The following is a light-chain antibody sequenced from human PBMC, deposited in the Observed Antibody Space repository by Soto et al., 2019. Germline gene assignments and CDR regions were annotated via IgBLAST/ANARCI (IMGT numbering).Light chain of an antibody. J-gene: IGKJ3*01. CDR1: QSVSSY. CDR2: DAS. V-gene: IGKV3-11*01. Sequence: EIVLTQSPATLSLSPEERAALSCRASQSVSSYLAWYQQKPGQAPRLLIYDASNRATGIPDRFSGSGSGTEFTLTISSLEAEDSAIYYCQQRGSWPATFGPGTKVDIK. CDR3: QQRGSWPAT.